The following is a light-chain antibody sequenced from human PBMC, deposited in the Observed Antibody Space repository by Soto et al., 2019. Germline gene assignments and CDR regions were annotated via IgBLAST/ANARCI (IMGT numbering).Light chain of an antibody. CDR2: GAS. CDR3: QQYNNCPIT. V-gene: IGKV3-15*01. J-gene: IGKJ5*01. Sequence: VMTQSPATLSVSPGERVTLSCRSSQSVGDNLAWFQQKPGQGPRLLIYGASTRATGIPVRFSGSGSETDFTLTISSLRSEDSAVYICQQYNNCPITFGQGIRLEI. CDR1: QSVGDN.